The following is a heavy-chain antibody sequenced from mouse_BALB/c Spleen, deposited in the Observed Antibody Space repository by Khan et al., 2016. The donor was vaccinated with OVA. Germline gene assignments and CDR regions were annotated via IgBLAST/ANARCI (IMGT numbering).Heavy chain of an antibody. J-gene: IGHJ4*01. CDR2: INTYTGEP. D-gene: IGHD2-10*01. CDR3: TKPPYFSYTLDY. Sequence: QIQLVQSGPELKKPGETVKISCKASGYSFTNYGINWVKQSPGKALKWMGWINTYTGEPTYAADFKGRFAFYLETYAKTAYLQINILKNEDTATYFCTKPPYFSYTLDYWGQGTAVTVSS. CDR1: GYSFTNYG. V-gene: IGHV9-3-1*01.